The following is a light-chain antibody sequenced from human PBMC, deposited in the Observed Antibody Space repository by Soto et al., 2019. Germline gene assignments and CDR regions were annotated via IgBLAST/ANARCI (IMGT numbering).Light chain of an antibody. CDR2: AAS. CDR3: QQYNIYPT. Sequence: DIQMTQSPSSLSASAGARVARAFRASQDSGNDLAWFQQKPGKAPKSLIYAASSLLSGVPSKFSGSGSGTDFTLTISSLQPEDFATYYCQQYNIYPTFGQGTRLEIK. CDR1: QDSGND. J-gene: IGKJ5*01. V-gene: IGKV1-16*02.